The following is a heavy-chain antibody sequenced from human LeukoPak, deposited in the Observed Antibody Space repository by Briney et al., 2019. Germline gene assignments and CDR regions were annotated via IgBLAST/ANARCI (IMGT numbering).Heavy chain of an antibody. CDR1: GFTFSSYA. D-gene: IGHD3-16*01. CDR2: IGLGGDST. J-gene: IGHJ5*02. Sequence: GGSLRLSCAASGFTFSSYAMSWVRQAPGKGLEWVSTIGLGGDSTFYADSVKGRFTVSRDNSNNTLNLQMNSLRTEDTAVYYCAKEFYGLFDPWGQGTLVTVS. V-gene: IGHV3-23*01. CDR3: AKEFYGLFDP.